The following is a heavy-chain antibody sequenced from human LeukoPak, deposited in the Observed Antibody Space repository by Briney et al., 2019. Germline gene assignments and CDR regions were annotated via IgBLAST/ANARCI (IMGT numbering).Heavy chain of an antibody. D-gene: IGHD6-19*01. CDR1: GFTFDDYG. CDR3: AKPISSGWYSFDY. J-gene: IGHJ4*02. Sequence: PGGSLRLSCAASGFTFDDYGMSWVRHAPGKGLEWVSGINWNGGSTGYADSVKGRFTISRDNAKNSLYLQMNSLRAEDTAVYYCAKPISSGWYSFDYWGQGTLVTVSS. CDR2: INWNGGST. V-gene: IGHV3-20*04.